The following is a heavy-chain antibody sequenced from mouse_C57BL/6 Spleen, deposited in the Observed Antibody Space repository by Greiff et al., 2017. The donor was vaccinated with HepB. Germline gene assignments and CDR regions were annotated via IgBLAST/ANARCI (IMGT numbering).Heavy chain of an antibody. CDR2: INPSNGGT. CDR1: GYTFTSYW. Sequence: VQLQQPGTELVKPGASVKLSCKASGYTFTSYWMHWVKQRPGQGLEWIGNINPSNGGTNYNEKFKSKATLTVDKSSSTAYMQLSSLTSEDSAVYYCARGGSSWHWYFDVWGTGTTVTVSS. CDR3: ARGGSSWHWYFDV. J-gene: IGHJ1*03. D-gene: IGHD1-1*01. V-gene: IGHV1-53*01.